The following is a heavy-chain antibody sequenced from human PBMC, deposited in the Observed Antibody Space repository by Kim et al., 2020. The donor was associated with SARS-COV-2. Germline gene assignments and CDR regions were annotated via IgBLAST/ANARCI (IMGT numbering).Heavy chain of an antibody. CDR1: GFTISSYA. CDR2: ISYDGSNK. CDR3: ARSIAGSYYYGMDV. J-gene: IGHJ6*02. V-gene: IGHV3-30-3*01. Sequence: GGSLRLSCAASGFTISSYAMHWVRQAPGKGLEWVAVISYDGSNKYYADSVKGRFTISRDNSKNTLYLQMNSLRAEDTAVYYCARSIAGSYYYGMDVWGQG. D-gene: IGHD6-6*01.